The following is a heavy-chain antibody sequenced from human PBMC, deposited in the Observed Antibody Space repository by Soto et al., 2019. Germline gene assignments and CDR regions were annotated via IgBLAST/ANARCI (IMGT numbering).Heavy chain of an antibody. V-gene: IGHV3-23*01. CDR1: GFTFSSYA. CDR2: ISGSGGST. J-gene: IGHJ6*02. Sequence: EVQLLESGGGLVQPGGSLRLSCAASGFTFSSYAMSWVRQAPGKGLEWVSAISGSGGSTYYADSVKGRFPISRDNSKKTLYLQMNSLRAEDTAVYYCAKDGAPYSSSWLRMDVWGQGTTVTVSS. D-gene: IGHD6-13*01. CDR3: AKDGAPYSSSWLRMDV.